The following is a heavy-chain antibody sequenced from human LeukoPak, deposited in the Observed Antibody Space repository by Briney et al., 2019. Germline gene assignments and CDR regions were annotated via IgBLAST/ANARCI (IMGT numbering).Heavy chain of an antibody. Sequence: ASVKVSCKASGGTFSSYAISWVRQAPGQGLEWMGGIIPIFGTANYARKFQGRVTITADKSTSTAYMELSSLRSEDTAVYYCARGSGSSWFGNYFDYWGQGTLVTVSS. V-gene: IGHV1-69*06. D-gene: IGHD6-13*01. CDR3: ARGSGSSWFGNYFDY. CDR1: GGTFSSYA. J-gene: IGHJ4*02. CDR2: IIPIFGTA.